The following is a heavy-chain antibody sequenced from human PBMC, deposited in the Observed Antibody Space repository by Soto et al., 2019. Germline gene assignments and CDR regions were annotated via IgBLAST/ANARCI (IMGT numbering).Heavy chain of an antibody. CDR3: ARTPDI. J-gene: IGHJ3*02. CDR1: GGSISSGXXX. CDR2: IYHSGST. Sequence: QLQLQESGSGLVKPSQTLSLTCAVSGGSISSGXXXXXXXRPPPGKGLEWIGYIYHSGSTYYNPSLKSRVTISVDRSKNQFSLKLSSVTAADTAVYYCARTPDIWGQGTMVTVSS. V-gene: IGHV4-30-2*01.